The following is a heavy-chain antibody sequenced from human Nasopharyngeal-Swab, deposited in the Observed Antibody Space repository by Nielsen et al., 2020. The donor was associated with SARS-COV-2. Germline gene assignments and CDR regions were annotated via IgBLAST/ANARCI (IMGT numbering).Heavy chain of an antibody. V-gene: IGHV4-39*01. D-gene: IGHD2-2*01. CDR2: IYYSGST. J-gene: IGHJ3*02. Sequence: ESLKISCTVSGGSISSSSYYWGWIRQPPGKGLEWIGSIYYSGSTYYNPSLKSRVTISVDTSKNQFSLKLSSVTAADTAVYYCARLGYCSSTSCPGPFDIWGQGTMVTVSS. CDR1: GGSISSSSYY. CDR3: ARLGYCSSTSCPGPFDI.